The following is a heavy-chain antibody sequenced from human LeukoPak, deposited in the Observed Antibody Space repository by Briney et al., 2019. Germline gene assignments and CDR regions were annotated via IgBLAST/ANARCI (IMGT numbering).Heavy chain of an antibody. J-gene: IGHJ5*02. CDR3: AGSNRMTTVTTRYAFDP. V-gene: IGHV4-34*01. Sequence: LSETLSLTCAVYGGSFSGYYWSWIRQPPGKGLEWIGEVNHSGSTNYNPSLKSRVTISVDTSKNQFSLKLSSVTAADTAVYYCAGSNRMTTVTTRYAFDPWGQGTLVTVSS. D-gene: IGHD4-17*01. CDR2: VNHSGST. CDR1: GGSFSGYY.